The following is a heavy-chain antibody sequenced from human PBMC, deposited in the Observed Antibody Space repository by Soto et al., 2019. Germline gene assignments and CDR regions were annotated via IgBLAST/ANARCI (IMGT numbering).Heavy chain of an antibody. V-gene: IGHV5-10-1*01. CDR2: IDPSDSYT. CDR1: GYSFTSYW. Sequence: GESLKISCKGSGYSFTSYWISWVRQMPGKGLEWMGRIDPSDSYTNYSPSFQGHVTISADKSSSTAYLQWSSLKASDTAMYYCASLAVADYGMDVWGQGTTVTGSS. J-gene: IGHJ6*02. D-gene: IGHD6-19*01. CDR3: ASLAVADYGMDV.